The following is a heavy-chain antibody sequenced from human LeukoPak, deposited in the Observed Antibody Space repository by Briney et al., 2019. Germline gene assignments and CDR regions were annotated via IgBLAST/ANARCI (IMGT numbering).Heavy chain of an antibody. J-gene: IGHJ4*02. V-gene: IGHV1-18*01. CDR2: VSTYNGNT. CDR3: ARPHSLGGSFYVFDY. Sequence: ASVKVSCKTSGYTFTTFNIAWVRQASGQGLEWVGWVSTYNGNTDYAQRVQGRVAMTTDTSTNTAYMDLRSLRPDDTAVYYCARPHSLGGSFYVFDYWGQGTLITVSS. D-gene: IGHD1-26*01. CDR1: GYTFTTFN.